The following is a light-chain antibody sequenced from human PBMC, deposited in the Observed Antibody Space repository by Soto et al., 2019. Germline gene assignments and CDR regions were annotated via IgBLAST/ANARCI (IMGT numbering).Light chain of an antibody. J-gene: IGKJ2*01. CDR2: KAS. V-gene: IGKV1-5*03. CDR1: QSISSW. Sequence: DIQMTQSPSTLSASVGDRVTITCRASQSISSWLAWYQQKPGKAPKLLIYKASSLESGVPSRFSGSGSGTEFTLTISSLQPDEFATYYCQQYNSYLYTFGQGTTLEIK. CDR3: QQYNSYLYT.